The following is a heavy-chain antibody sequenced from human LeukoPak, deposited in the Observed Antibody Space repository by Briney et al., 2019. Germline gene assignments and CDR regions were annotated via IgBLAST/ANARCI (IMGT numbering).Heavy chain of an antibody. J-gene: IGHJ4*02. D-gene: IGHD3-10*01. CDR3: ARVPDPRRYHYGSGSYYKAMGFDY. CDR1: GGSFSGYY. Sequence: SETLSLTCAVYGGSFSGYYWSWIRQPPGKGLEWIGEVNHSGSTNYNPSLKSRVTISVDTSKNQFSLKLSSVTAADTAVYYCARVPDPRRYHYGSGSYYKAMGFDYWGQGTLVTVSS. V-gene: IGHV4-34*01. CDR2: VNHSGST.